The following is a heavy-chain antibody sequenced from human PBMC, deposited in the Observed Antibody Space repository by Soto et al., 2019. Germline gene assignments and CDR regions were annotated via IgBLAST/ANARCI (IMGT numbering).Heavy chain of an antibody. CDR3: ARTVGSGSPDFDY. V-gene: IGHV4-31*03. J-gene: IGHJ4*02. D-gene: IGHD3-10*01. CDR1: GASITSDGYY. CDR2: IYYSGNS. Sequence: TLSLTCSVSGASITSDGYYWSWIRQFPGKGLEWIGHIYYSGNSYYNLSLGSRLLISVDTSKNQFSLKLSSVTAADTAVYYGARTVGSGSPDFDYWGQGILVTVSS.